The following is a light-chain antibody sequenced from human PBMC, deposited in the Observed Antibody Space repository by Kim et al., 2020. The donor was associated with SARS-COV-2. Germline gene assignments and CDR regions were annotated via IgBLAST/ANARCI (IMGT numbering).Light chain of an antibody. V-gene: IGLV1-40*01. Sequence: VTSSGPGGSSDIGLYYDVRWYQLLPRTAPKLLIHGNTNRPSGVPDRFSGSKSGTSASLDITGLQAEDEAVYYCQSYDRSLSGSVFGGGTQLTVL. CDR3: QSYDRSLSGSV. J-gene: IGLJ3*02. CDR1: SSDIGLYYD. CDR2: GNT.